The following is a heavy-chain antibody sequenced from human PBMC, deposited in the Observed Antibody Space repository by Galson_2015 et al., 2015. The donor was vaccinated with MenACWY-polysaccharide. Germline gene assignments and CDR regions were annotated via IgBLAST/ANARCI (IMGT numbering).Heavy chain of an antibody. D-gene: IGHD6-19*01. Sequence: SLRLFCAASGFTFSDYAIHWVRQAPGKGLEWVAVISFDGQYSGFADSVRGRFTISRDNSIDTVYLQMNGLRIEDTAVYHCARGRYMDPDADFDPWGQGTLVAVSS. J-gene: IGHJ5*02. CDR2: ISFDGQYS. CDR1: GFTFSDYA. V-gene: IGHV3-30*04. CDR3: ARGRYMDPDADFDP.